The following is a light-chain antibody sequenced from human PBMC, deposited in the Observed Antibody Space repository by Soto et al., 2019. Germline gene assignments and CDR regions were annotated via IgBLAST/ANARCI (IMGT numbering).Light chain of an antibody. CDR3: QQDGSSPPLT. CDR2: GAS. J-gene: IGKJ4*01. Sequence: EFVLTQSPGTLSLSPGERATLSCRASQSISSSFLAWYQQKHDQAPRLLIYGASSRGTGIPDRFSGSGSGTDFTLTISRLEPEDFAVYYCQQDGSSPPLTFGGGTKVEIK. V-gene: IGKV3-20*01. CDR1: QSISSSF.